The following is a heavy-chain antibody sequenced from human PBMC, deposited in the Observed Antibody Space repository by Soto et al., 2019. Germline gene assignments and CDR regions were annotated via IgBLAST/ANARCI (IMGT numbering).Heavy chain of an antibody. Sequence: QVQLQESGPGLVKPSETLSLTCTVSGGSISSYYWSWIRQPPGKGLEWIGYIYYSGSTNYNPSLKSRVTISVDTSKDQFSLKLSSVTAADTAVYYCAREAGTNHDAFDIWGQGTMVTVSS. V-gene: IGHV4-59*01. J-gene: IGHJ3*02. CDR2: IYYSGST. CDR3: AREAGTNHDAFDI. D-gene: IGHD1-1*01. CDR1: GGSISSYY.